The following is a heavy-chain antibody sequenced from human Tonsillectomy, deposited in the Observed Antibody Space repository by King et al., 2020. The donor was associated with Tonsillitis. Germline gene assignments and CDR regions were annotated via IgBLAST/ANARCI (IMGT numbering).Heavy chain of an antibody. Sequence: VQLVESGGGLVQPGGSLRLSCATSGFTFSSYWMHWVRQAPEKGLVWVSRINSDGSSTNYADSVKGRFTISRDNANNTLYLLLNSLRAEDTAVYYCARPSGSSWYRGYWGQGTLVTVSS. J-gene: IGHJ4*02. CDR1: GFTFSSYW. V-gene: IGHV3-74*01. CDR3: ARPSGSSWYRGY. D-gene: IGHD6-13*01. CDR2: INSDGSST.